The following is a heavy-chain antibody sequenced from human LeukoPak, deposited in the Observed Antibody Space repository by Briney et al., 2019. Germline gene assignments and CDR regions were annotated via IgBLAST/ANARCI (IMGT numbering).Heavy chain of an antibody. CDR3: AKDWGQQWLATFDY. V-gene: IGHV3-30*02. D-gene: IGHD6-19*01. J-gene: IGHJ4*02. Sequence: GGSLRLSCAASGFTFDDYGMHWVRQAPGKGLEWVAFIRYDGSNKYYADSVKGRFTISRDNSKNTLYLQMNSLRAEDTAVYYCAKDWGQQWLATFDYWGQGTLVTVSS. CDR1: GFTFDDYG. CDR2: IRYDGSNK.